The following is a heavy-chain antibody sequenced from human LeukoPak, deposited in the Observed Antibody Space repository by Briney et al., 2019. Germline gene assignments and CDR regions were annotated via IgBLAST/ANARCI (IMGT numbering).Heavy chain of an antibody. Sequence: AGGSLRLSCAASGFTFSSYNMNWVRQAPGKGLEWVPSITSSSSYIYYADSVKGRFTISRDNAKNSLYLQMNSLRAEDTAVYYCARLAARPENDYWGQGTLVTVSS. CDR1: GFTFSSYN. V-gene: IGHV3-21*01. CDR3: ARLAARPENDY. D-gene: IGHD6-6*01. CDR2: ITSSSSYI. J-gene: IGHJ4*02.